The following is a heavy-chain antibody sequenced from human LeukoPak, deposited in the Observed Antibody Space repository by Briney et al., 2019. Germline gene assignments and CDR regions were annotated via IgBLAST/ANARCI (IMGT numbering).Heavy chain of an antibody. Sequence: PGGSLRLSCAASGFSISNNAMHWVRQAPGRGLEWGAFIRYDGNNKNYADSVKGRFTISRDNSRDTLYLQMNSLRADDTAVYYCTKGDDYGANTRLPKYNWFDPWGQGTLVTVSS. CDR3: TKGDDYGANTRLPKYNWFDP. J-gene: IGHJ5*02. CDR2: IRYDGNNK. CDR1: GFSISNNA. D-gene: IGHD4-23*01. V-gene: IGHV3-30*02.